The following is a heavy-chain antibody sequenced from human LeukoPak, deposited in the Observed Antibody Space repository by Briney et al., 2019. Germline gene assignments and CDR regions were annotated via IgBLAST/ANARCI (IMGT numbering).Heavy chain of an antibody. CDR3: ARQGIEMATNNGPTFDY. J-gene: IGHJ4*02. Sequence: GESLKISCQGSGYRFTNYWIGWVRQMPGKGLEWMGIIYPGDSDIKYSPSFQGRIIISTDKSINTAYLQWSSLKASDTAMYYCARQGIEMATNNGPTFDYWGQGTLVTVSS. V-gene: IGHV5-51*01. D-gene: IGHD5-24*01. CDR1: GYRFTNYW. CDR2: IYPGDSDI.